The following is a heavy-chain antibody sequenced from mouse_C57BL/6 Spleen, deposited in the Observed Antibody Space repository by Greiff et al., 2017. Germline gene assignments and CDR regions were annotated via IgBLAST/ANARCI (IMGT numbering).Heavy chain of an antibody. CDR2: IWRGGST. CDR1: GFSLTSYG. J-gene: IGHJ4*01. Sequence: VKLQESGPGLVQPSQSLSITCTVSGFSLTSYGVHWVRQSPGKGLEWLGVIWRGGSTDYNAAFMSRLSITKDNSKSQVFFKMNSLQADDTAIYYCAKTGTEGDYYAMDYWGQGTSVTVSS. V-gene: IGHV2-5*01. D-gene: IGHD4-1*01. CDR3: AKTGTEGDYYAMDY.